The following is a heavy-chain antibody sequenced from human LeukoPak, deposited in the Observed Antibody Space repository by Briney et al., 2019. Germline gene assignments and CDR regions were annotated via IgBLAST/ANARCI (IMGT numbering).Heavy chain of an antibody. J-gene: IGHJ4*02. CDR1: GFSFSNNY. Sequence: GGSLRLSCAASGFSFSNNYMNWVRQAPGKGLEWVSVIYSGGSTYYADSVKGRFTISRDNSKNTLYLQMNSLRAEDTAVYYCARGQNVPAWGQGTLVTVSS. D-gene: IGHD1-1*01. CDR2: IYSGGST. V-gene: IGHV3-53*01. CDR3: ARGQNVPA.